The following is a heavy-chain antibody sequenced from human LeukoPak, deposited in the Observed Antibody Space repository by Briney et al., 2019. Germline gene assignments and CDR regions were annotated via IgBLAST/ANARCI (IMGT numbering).Heavy chain of an antibody. CDR3: VREIGNSGSYD. Sequence: GGSLRLSCAVSGFTVSSSYMSWVRQAPGKGLDWVSVIYAGDNTYYADSVKGRFTISRDSSKNTLYLQMNSLRAEDTAVYYCVREIGNSGSYDWGQGTLVTVSS. D-gene: IGHD1-26*01. CDR1: GFTVSSSY. J-gene: IGHJ4*02. CDR2: IYAGDNT. V-gene: IGHV3-53*01.